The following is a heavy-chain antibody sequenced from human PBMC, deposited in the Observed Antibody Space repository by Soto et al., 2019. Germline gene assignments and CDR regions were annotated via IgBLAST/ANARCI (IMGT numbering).Heavy chain of an antibody. CDR3: SRCTGTRCPIFDY. CDR1: GFTFSDYY. V-gene: IGHV3-11*01. J-gene: IGHJ4*02. CDR2: ISSSGSTI. D-gene: IGHD2-8*02. Sequence: PVGSLRLSCAASGFTFSDYYMSWIRQAPGKGLEWVSYISSSGSTIYYADSVKGRFTISRDNAKNSLYLQMNSLRAEDTAVYYCSRCTGTRCPIFDYCVQATLVTVSS.